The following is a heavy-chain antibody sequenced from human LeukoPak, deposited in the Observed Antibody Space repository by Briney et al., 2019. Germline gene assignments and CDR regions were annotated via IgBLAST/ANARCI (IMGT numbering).Heavy chain of an antibody. V-gene: IGHV4-39*01. D-gene: IGHD3-3*01. CDR2: IYYSGRT. CDR3: ARVYYDFWSGLTDY. Sequence: SSETLSLTCTVSGGSISSSSYYGGWIRQPPGKGLEWIGSIYYSGRTYYNPSLKSRVTISVDTSKTKFSLKLSSVTAADTAVYCCARVYYDFWSGLTDYWGQGTLVTVSS. CDR1: GGSISSSSYY. J-gene: IGHJ4*02.